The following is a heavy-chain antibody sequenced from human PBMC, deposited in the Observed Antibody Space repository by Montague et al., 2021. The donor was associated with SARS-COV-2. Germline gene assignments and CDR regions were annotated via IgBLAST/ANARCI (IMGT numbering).Heavy chain of an antibody. CDR3: TSGREGNYNVMDV. J-gene: IGHJ6*02. Sequence: CAISGGSVSSNSATWNWVRQSPSRGLEWLGRTYYRSKWYNDYAVSVRGRVTINPDTSKNPFSLQLNSVTPEDTAIYYCTSGREGNYNVMDVWGQGTTVTVSS. CDR1: GGSVSSNSAT. CDR2: TYYRSKWYN. D-gene: IGHD1-1*01. V-gene: IGHV6-1*01.